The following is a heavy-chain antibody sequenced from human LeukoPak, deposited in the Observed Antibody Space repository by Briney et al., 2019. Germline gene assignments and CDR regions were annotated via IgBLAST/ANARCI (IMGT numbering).Heavy chain of an antibody. CDR1: GGSISSGAYY. J-gene: IGHJ2*01. CDR2: IYYSGST. CDR3: ARGSAHYDSSGYRYFDL. D-gene: IGHD3-22*01. V-gene: IGHV4-31*03. Sequence: SQTLSLTCTVSGGSISSGAYYWSWIRQHPEKGLEWIGYIYYSGSTNYNPSLKSRVTISVDTSKNQFSLKLSSVTAADTAVYYCARGSAHYDSSGYRYFDLWGRGTLATVSS.